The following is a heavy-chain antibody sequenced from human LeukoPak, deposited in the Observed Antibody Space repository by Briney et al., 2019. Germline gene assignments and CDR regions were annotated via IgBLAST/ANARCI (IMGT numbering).Heavy chain of an antibody. CDR3: AKGPAYDYSNYYFDY. J-gene: IGHJ4*02. CDR2: ISGSGGST. Sequence: GGSLRLSCPASGFTFSSFAMSGVRQAPGKGLGWASAISGSGGSTYYEDFVKGWFTITRDNSKNTLYLQMNSQRAEDKAVYYCAKGPAYDYSNYYFDYWGQGTLVTVSS. V-gene: IGHV3-23*01. CDR1: GFTFSSFA. D-gene: IGHD4-11*01.